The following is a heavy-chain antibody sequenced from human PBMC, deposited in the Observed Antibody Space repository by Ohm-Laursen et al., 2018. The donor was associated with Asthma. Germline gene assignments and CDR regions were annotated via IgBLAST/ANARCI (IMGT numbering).Heavy chain of an antibody. D-gene: IGHD2-15*01. Sequence: TLSLTCAVSGGSISSFNWSWIRQPPGKGLEWIGYVFDSGSTHYNPSLKSRVTISVDTSKNQFSLKLSSVTAADTAVYYCARGLGYCSGGSCYFHYGMDVWGQGTTVTVSS. CDR1: GGSISSFN. CDR2: VFDSGST. V-gene: IGHV4-59*12. CDR3: ARGLGYCSGGSCYFHYGMDV. J-gene: IGHJ6*02.